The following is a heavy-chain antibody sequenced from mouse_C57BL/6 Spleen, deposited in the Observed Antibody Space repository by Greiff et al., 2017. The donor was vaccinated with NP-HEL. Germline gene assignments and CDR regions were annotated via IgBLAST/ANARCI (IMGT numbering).Heavy chain of an antibody. J-gene: IGHJ4*01. CDR1: GFTFSDYY. CDR2: ISNGGGST. V-gene: IGHV5-12*01. CDR3: ARHDGSSFDYYAMDY. D-gene: IGHD1-1*01. Sequence: EVKLMESGGGLVQPGGSLKLSCAASGFTFSDYYLYWVRQTPEKRLEWVAYISNGGGSTYYPDTVKGRFTISRDNAMNTLYLQMSRLKSEDTAMYYCARHDGSSFDYYAMDYWGQGTSVTVSS.